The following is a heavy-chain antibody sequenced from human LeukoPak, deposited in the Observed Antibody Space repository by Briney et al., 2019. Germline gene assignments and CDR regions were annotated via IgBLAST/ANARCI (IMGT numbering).Heavy chain of an antibody. CDR3: ARDSSGSY. V-gene: IGHV3-53*01. CDR2: IYSGGST. J-gene: IGHJ4*02. D-gene: IGHD3-22*01. Sequence: SLTLSCAASGVPVSSNYISWVGLPQAQGLELVSVIYSGGSTYYAYSVKGRFTISRDNSKNTLYLQMNSLRAEDTAVYYCARDSSGSYWGQGTLVTVSS. CDR1: GVPVSSNY.